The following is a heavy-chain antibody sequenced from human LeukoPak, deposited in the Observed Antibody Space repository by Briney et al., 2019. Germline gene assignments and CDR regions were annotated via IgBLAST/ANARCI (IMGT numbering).Heavy chain of an antibody. J-gene: IGHJ4*02. V-gene: IGHV4-61*02. D-gene: IGHD6-13*01. Sequence: PSQTLSLTCTVSGGSISSGSYYWSWIRQPAGKGLEWIGRIYTSGSTNYNPSLKSRVTISVDTSKNQFSLKLSSVTAADTAVYYCAKHSSSWYSALRVNFDYWGQGTLVTVSS. CDR2: IYTSGST. CDR1: GGSISSGSYY. CDR3: AKHSSSWYSALRVNFDY.